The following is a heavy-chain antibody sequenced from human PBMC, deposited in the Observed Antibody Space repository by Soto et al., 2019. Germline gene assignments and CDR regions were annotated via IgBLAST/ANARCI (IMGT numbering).Heavy chain of an antibody. D-gene: IGHD3-22*01. CDR1: GYTFTSYG. V-gene: IGHV1-18*01. Sequence: ASVKVSCKASGYTFTSYGISWVRQAPGQGLEWMGWISAYNGTANYAQKFQGRVTITADESTSTAYMELSSLRSEDTAVYYCGVVGSAKRWGYYYYGMDVWGQGTTVTVSS. J-gene: IGHJ6*02. CDR3: GVVGSAKRWGYYYYGMDV. CDR2: ISAYNGTA.